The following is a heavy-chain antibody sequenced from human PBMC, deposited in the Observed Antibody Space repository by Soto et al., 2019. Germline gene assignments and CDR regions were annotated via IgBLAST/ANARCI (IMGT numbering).Heavy chain of an antibody. CDR1: GGSISSGDYS. Sequence: SETLSLTCAVSGGSISSGDYSWNWIRQPPGKGLEWIGYIYFGGSTYYNPSLQSRVTMSVDRSRNQFSLKLSSVTAADTAVYYCARERPDGSRLDPWGQGTLVTVS. D-gene: IGHD6-13*01. V-gene: IGHV4-30-2*01. J-gene: IGHJ5*02. CDR3: ARERPDGSRLDP. CDR2: IYFGGST.